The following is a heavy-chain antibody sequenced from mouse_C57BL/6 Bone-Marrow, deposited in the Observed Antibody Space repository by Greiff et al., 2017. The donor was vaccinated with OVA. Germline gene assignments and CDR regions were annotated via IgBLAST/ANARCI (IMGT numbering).Heavy chain of an antibody. CDR1: GYSFTGYY. J-gene: IGHJ2*01. D-gene: IGHD1-1*01. CDR3: ARGEDYYGSSYSFDY. V-gene: IGHV1-42*01. Sequence: EVQLQQSGPELVKPGASVKISCKASGYSFTGYYMNWVKQSPEKSLEWIGEINPSTGGTTYNQKFKAKATLTVDTSSSTAYMQLKSLTSEDSAVYYCARGEDYYGSSYSFDYWGQGTTLTVSS. CDR2: INPSTGGT.